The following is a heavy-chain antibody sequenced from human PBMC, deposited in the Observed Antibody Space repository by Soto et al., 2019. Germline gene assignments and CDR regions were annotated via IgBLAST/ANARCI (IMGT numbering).Heavy chain of an antibody. V-gene: IGHV5-51*01. CDR1: GYSFTSYW. CDR2: IYPGDSDT. CDR3: ARQSHSIVVVPAAMGFDP. J-gene: IGHJ5*02. D-gene: IGHD2-2*01. Sequence: GESLKISCKGSGYSFTSYWIGWVRQMPGKGLEWMGIIYPGDSDTRYSPSFQGQVTISADKSISTAYLQWSSLKASDTAMYYCARQSHSIVVVPAAMGFDPWGQGTLVTVSS.